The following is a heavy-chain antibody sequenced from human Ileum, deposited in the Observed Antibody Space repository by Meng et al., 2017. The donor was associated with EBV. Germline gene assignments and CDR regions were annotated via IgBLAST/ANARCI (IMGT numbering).Heavy chain of an antibody. CDR3: ARDPNPGYCSGGGCFD. J-gene: IGHJ4*02. V-gene: IGHV4-61*01. Sequence: HVRVQVLGPGSAKPSGTLSLTCTVSGGFVGTASYLWTWFRQPPGKGLEWIGNIYYLGNTNYNPSLKSRLTISVDTSKNQFYLRLSPVTAADTAMYYCARDPNPGYCSGGGCFDLGQGTLVTVSS. CDR2: IYYLGNT. D-gene: IGHD2-15*01. CDR1: GGFVGTASYL.